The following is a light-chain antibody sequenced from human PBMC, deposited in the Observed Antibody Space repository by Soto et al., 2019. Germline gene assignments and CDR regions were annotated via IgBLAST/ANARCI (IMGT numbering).Light chain of an antibody. CDR3: QQYYINPVT. Sequence: DIQMTQSPSTLSASVGDRVTITCRASQSINTWVAWYQQKPGKAPNILIYKASTLEGGVPSRISGSGSGTEFTLTISSLQPHDFATYYCQQYYINPVTFGGGTRVEIK. CDR1: QSINTW. V-gene: IGKV1-5*03. J-gene: IGKJ4*01. CDR2: KAS.